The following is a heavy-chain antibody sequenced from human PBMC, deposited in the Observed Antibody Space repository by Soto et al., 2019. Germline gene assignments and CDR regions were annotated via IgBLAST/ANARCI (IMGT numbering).Heavy chain of an antibody. D-gene: IGHD3-22*01. CDR3: AKVRAYYYDSSGYYPGFDY. V-gene: IGHV3-23*01. CDR1: GFTFSSYA. Sequence: PGGSLRLSCAASGFTFSSYAMSWVRQAPGKGLEWVSAISGSGGSTYYADSVKGRFTISRDNSKNTLYLQMNSLRAEDTAVYYCAKVRAYYYDSSGYYPGFDYWGQGTLVTVSS. CDR2: ISGSGGST. J-gene: IGHJ4*02.